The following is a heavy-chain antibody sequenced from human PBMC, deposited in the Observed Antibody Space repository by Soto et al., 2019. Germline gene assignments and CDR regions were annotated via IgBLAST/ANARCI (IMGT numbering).Heavy chain of an antibody. J-gene: IGHJ4*02. CDR3: AHRPGGFSYYFAY. CDR2: IFSNDEK. V-gene: IGHV2-26*01. CDR1: GFSLSNARMG. Sequence: SGPTLVNPTETLTLTCTVSGFSLSNARMGVSWIRQPPGKALEWLAHIFSNDEKSYSTSLKSRLTISKDTSKSQVVLTMTIMDPLDTATYYCAHRPGGFSYYFAYWSQGTLVTVSS. D-gene: IGHD3-10*01.